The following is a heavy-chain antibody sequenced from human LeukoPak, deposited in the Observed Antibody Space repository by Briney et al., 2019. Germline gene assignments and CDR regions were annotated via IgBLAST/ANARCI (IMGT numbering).Heavy chain of an antibody. CDR1: GFTFSSYD. D-gene: IGHD3-16*01. CDR3: ARGRRAFGGPYYYYGMDV. Sequence: GGSLRLSCAASGFTFSSYDMHWVRQATGKGLEWVSAIGTAGDTYYPGSVKGRFTISRENAKNSLYLQMNSLGAGDTAVYYCARGRRAFGGPYYYYGMDVWGQGTTVTVSS. CDR2: IGTAGDT. J-gene: IGHJ6*02. V-gene: IGHV3-13*01.